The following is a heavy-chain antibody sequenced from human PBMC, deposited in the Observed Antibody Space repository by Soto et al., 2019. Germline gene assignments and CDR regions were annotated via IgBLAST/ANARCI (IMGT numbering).Heavy chain of an antibody. J-gene: IGHJ4*02. CDR2: ISKDGSNK. CDR3: ARGGGYSSSPGDY. Sequence: QVQLVESGGGVVQPGTSLRLSGAAYGFSFSSYAVHWIREAPGKGLAWVAVISKDGSNKYYADSVKGRFTISRDNSKNTLYLEMNSLRAEDTAMYYCARGGGYSSSPGDYWGQGTLVTVSS. V-gene: IGHV3-30-3*01. CDR1: GFSFSSYA. D-gene: IGHD6-13*01.